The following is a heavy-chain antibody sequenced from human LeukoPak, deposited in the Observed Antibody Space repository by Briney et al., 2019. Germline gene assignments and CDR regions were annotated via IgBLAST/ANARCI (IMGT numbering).Heavy chain of an antibody. CDR3: AIRGDVDIVATITYFDY. V-gene: IGHV1-69*13. CDR1: GGTFSSYA. J-gene: IGHJ4*02. Sequence: LAASVKVSCKASGGTFSSYAISWVRQAPGQGLEWMGGIIPIFGTANYAQKFQGRVTITADESTSTAYMELSSLRSEDTAVYYCAIRGDVDIVATITYFDYCGQGTLVNFSS. D-gene: IGHD5-12*01. CDR2: IIPIFGTA.